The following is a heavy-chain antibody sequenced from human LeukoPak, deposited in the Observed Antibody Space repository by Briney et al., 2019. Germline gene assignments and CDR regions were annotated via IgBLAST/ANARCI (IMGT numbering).Heavy chain of an antibody. Sequence: GGSLRLSCAASGFTFSSYGMHWVRQAPGKGLEWVAFIRYDGSNKYYADPVKGRFTISRDNSKNTLYLQMNSLRAEDTAVYYCAKNPGSRKYFDYWGQGTLVTVSS. CDR3: AKNPGSRKYFDY. V-gene: IGHV3-30*02. J-gene: IGHJ4*02. D-gene: IGHD3-10*01. CDR2: IRYDGSNK. CDR1: GFTFSSYG.